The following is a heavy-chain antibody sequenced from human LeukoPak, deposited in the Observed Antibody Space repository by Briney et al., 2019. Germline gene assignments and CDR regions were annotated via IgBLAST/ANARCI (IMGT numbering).Heavy chain of an antibody. V-gene: IGHV5-51*01. Sequence: GESLKISCKTSVFSFTNYWIAWVRQMPGKGLEWMGIIYPGDSDTRYSPSFQGQVTISADKSISTAYLQWSSLKASDTAMYYCARRSSSSSYYYYYMDVWGKGTTVTVSS. D-gene: IGHD6-6*01. CDR3: ARRSSSSSYYYYYMDV. CDR2: IYPGDSDT. J-gene: IGHJ6*03. CDR1: VFSFTNYW.